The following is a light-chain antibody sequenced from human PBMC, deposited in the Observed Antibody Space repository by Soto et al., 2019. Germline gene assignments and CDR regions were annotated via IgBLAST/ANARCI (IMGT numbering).Light chain of an antibody. V-gene: IGLV2-23*01. Sequence: QSVLTQPASVSGSPGQAITISCTGTSSDVGSYNLVSWYQQHPGKAPKLMIYAGSKRPSGVSNRFSGSKSGNTASLTISGLQAEDEADYYCCSYAGSSTSLYVFGTRTKLTVL. CDR3: CSYAGSSTSLYV. J-gene: IGLJ1*01. CDR2: AGS. CDR1: SSDVGSYNL.